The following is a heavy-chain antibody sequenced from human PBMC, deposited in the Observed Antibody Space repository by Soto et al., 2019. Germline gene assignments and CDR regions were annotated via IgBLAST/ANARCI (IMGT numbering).Heavy chain of an antibody. J-gene: IGHJ4*02. Sequence: GGSLRLSCVASGFTFSNFAMSWVRQAPGKGLEWVSIISGRGGSTHYADSVKGRFTISRDNSKNTLYLQMNSLRAEDTAVYYCAKDGSKGTTDYFDYWGKGTLVTVS. CDR3: AKDGSKGTTDYFDY. V-gene: IGHV3-23*01. D-gene: IGHD4-17*01. CDR2: ISGRGGST. CDR1: GFTFSNFA.